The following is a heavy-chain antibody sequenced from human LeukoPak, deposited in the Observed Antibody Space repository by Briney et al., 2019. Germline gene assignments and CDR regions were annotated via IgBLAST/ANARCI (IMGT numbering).Heavy chain of an antibody. CDR2: INHSGST. D-gene: IGHD1-26*01. V-gene: IGHV4-34*01. CDR3: ARGGSGSYLDAFDI. J-gene: IGHJ3*02. Sequence: PSETLSLTCDVYGGSFSGYDWSWIRQPPGKGLEWIGEINHSGSTTYNPSLKSRVTISVDTSKNQFSLKLSSVTAADTAVYYCARGGSGSYLDAFDIWGQGTMVTVSS. CDR1: GGSFSGYD.